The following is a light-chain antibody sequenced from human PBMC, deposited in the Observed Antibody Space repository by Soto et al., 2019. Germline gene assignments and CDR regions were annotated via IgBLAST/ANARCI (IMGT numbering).Light chain of an antibody. CDR2: GAS. CDR1: QSVRGNY. V-gene: IGKV3-20*01. CDR3: QQYGFSLRT. Sequence: MVVTQSPCTLSLSPGERATLSCRASQSVRGNYLAWYQQKPGQAPRLLISGASSRASGIPDRFSGTGSGTDFTLTISRLEPEDFAVYYCQQYGFSLRTFGQGTKVDIK. J-gene: IGKJ1*01.